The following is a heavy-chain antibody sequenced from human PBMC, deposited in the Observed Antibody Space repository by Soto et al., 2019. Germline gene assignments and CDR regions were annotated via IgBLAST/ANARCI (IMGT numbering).Heavy chain of an antibody. D-gene: IGHD4-17*01. CDR2: IWYDGSDK. CDR1: GFTFSSYG. J-gene: IGHJ6*02. Sequence: QVQLVESGGGVVQPGRSLRLSCAASGFTFSSYGMHWVRQAPGKGLEWVAVIWYDGSDKYYADSVKGRFTISRDNSKNKLYLKMNSLRAEDTAVFYWTRARRDGDYTWDYYYGMDVWGQGTTVTVYS. CDR3: TRARRDGDYTWDYYYGMDV. V-gene: IGHV3-33*01.